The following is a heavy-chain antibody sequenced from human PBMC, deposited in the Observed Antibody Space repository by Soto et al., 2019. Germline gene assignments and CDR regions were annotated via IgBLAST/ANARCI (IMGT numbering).Heavy chain of an antibody. CDR2: VYHDGSA. J-gene: IGHJ4*02. V-gene: IGHV4-4*02. D-gene: IGHD3-22*01. Sequence: SETLSLTCDVSGVSISSGNWWSWVRQPPGGGLEWIGEVYHDGSATYHPSLKRRATVSVDRINNRFSLRLNSVTAADTAIYYCARLVYDSRLNYLYFDYWGQGALVTVSS. CDR3: ARLVYDSRLNYLYFDY. CDR1: GVSISSGNW.